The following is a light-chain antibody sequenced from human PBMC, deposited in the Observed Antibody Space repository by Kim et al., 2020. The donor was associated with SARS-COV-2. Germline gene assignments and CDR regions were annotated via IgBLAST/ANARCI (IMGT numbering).Light chain of an antibody. V-gene: IGLV1-40*01. Sequence: SATISGTGSTSTSGAHYDVHRYQQLPETAPNPLLSADSNRPSGAPDRFSGSKSGPSASLPITGLRAEDEADYYGQSYDSSLSGVFGGGTKLTVL. J-gene: IGLJ3*02. CDR2: ADS. CDR3: QSYDSSLSGV. CDR1: TSTSGAHYD.